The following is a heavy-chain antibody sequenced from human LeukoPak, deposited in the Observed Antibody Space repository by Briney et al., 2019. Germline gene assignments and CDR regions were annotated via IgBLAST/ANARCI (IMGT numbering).Heavy chain of an antibody. CDR1: GFTFGDYA. CDR2: IRSKAYGGTT. D-gene: IGHD1-7*01. J-gene: IGHJ4*02. V-gene: IGHV3-49*04. CDR3: TRGYNWNYGYFDN. Sequence: GGSLRLSCTASGFTFGDYAMIWVRQAPGKGLEWVGFIRSKAYGGTTEYAATVKGRFTISRDDSKSIAYLQMNSLKTEDTAVYYCTRGYNWNYGYFDNWGQGTLVTVSS.